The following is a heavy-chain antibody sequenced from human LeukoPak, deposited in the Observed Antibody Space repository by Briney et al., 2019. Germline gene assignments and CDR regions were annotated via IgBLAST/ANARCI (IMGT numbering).Heavy chain of an antibody. Sequence: SETLSLTCTFSGGPISGYHWSWIRQPPGKGLEWIGFVYYSGGTNYNPSLKSRVTISIDTSKNQFSLKLSSVTAADTAIYYCARGAYLGGQSYRGTDFWGQGTLITVSS. CDR1: GGPISGYH. D-gene: IGHD5-18*01. CDR3: ARGAYLGGQSYRGTDF. V-gene: IGHV4-59*01. CDR2: VYYSGGT. J-gene: IGHJ4*02.